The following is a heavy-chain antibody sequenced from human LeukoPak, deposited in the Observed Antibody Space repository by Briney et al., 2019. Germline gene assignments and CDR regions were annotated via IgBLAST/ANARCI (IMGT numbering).Heavy chain of an antibody. V-gene: IGHV3-43*02. J-gene: IGHJ4*02. CDR1: GFTFDDYA. CDR2: ISGDGNST. D-gene: IGHD3-22*01. Sequence: GGSLRLSCAASGFTFDDYAMHWVRQAPGKGLEWVSLISGDGNSTLYAGSVKGRFTISRDNSKNSLYLQMNSLRTEDTAFYYCATNFGAYYYDTSGYYDFWGQGTLVTVSS. CDR3: ATNFGAYYYDTSGYYDF.